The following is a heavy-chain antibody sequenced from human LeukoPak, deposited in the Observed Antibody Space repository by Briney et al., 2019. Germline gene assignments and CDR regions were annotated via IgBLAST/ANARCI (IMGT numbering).Heavy chain of an antibody. D-gene: IGHD6-13*01. Sequence: ASVKVSCKASGYTFTSYGISWVRQAPGQGLEWMGWINPNSGGTNYAQKFQGRVTMTRDTSISTAYMELSRLRSDDTAVYYCARDLAAEFDYWGQGTLVTVS. V-gene: IGHV1-2*02. CDR1: GYTFTSYG. CDR2: INPNSGGT. J-gene: IGHJ4*02. CDR3: ARDLAAEFDY.